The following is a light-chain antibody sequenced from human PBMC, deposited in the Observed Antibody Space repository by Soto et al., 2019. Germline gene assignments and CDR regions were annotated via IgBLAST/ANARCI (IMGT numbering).Light chain of an antibody. CDR1: QSVLYSSNNKNH. CDR2: WAS. Sequence: DIVMTQSPDSLAVSLGERATINCKSSQSVLYSSNNKNHLAWYQQKPGQPPKLLIYWASTRESGVPDRFSGSGSATDFTLTIGSLQAEDVAVYYCQQYCTTPWTFGQGTKVEIK. J-gene: IGKJ1*01. V-gene: IGKV4-1*01. CDR3: QQYCTTPWT.